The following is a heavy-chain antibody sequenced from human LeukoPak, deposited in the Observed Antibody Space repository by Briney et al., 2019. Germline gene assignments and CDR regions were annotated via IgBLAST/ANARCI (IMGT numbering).Heavy chain of an antibody. CDR1: GFTFSSFA. V-gene: IGHV3-30*04. CDR3: ARVSRDLTSPFDY. Sequence: GGSLRLSCAVSGFTFSSFAMHWVRRAPGKGLEWVAVISYGGRNKYYADSVKGRFTISRDNSKNTLYLQMNSLRADDTAVYYCARVSRDLTSPFDYWGQGTLVTVSS. D-gene: IGHD3-9*01. J-gene: IGHJ4*02. CDR2: ISYGGRNK.